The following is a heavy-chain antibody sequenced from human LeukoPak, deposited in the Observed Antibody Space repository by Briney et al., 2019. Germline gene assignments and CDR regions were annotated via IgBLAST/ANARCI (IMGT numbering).Heavy chain of an antibody. CDR1: GFTFSSCA. Sequence: GGSLRLSCAASGFTFSSCAMSWVRQAPGKGLEWVSTIIDSGNSIYYADSVEGRFTISRDNSKDTLYLQMNSLRDEDTAVYYCARASDYVLDSWGQGILVTVSS. D-gene: IGHD4-17*01. CDR2: IIDSGNSI. CDR3: ARASDYVLDS. J-gene: IGHJ4*02. V-gene: IGHV3-23*01.